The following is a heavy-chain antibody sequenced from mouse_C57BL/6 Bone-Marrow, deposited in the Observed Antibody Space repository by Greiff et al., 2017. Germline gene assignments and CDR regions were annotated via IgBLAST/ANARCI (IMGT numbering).Heavy chain of an antibody. Sequence: EVKLMESGGGLVQPKGSLKLSCAASGFSFNTYAMNWVRQAPGKGLEWVARIRSKRNNYATYYADSVKDRFTISRDDSESMLYLQMNNLITEYTAMYYCVRQPSIDYWGQGTSVTVSS. J-gene: IGHJ4*01. CDR3: VRQPSIDY. CDR1: GFSFNTYA. V-gene: IGHV10-1*01. CDR2: IRSKRNNYAT.